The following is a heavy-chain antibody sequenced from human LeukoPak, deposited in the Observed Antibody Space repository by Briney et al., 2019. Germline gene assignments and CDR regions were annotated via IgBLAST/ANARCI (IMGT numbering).Heavy chain of an antibody. J-gene: IGHJ4*02. D-gene: IGHD3-10*01. V-gene: IGHV3-30-3*01. Sequence: GGSLRLSCAASGFTFSSYAMHWVRQAPGKGLEWVAVISYDGSNKYYADSVKGRFTISRDNARSSLYLQMSSLRAEDTAVYYCARRREHGSGSDWLWGQGTLVTVSS. CDR3: ARRREHGSGSDWL. CDR2: ISYDGSNK. CDR1: GFTFSSYA.